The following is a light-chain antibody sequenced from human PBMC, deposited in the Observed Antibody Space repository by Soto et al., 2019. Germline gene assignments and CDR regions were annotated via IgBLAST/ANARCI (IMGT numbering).Light chain of an antibody. CDR1: QNINTW. CDR2: GGS. V-gene: IGKV1-5*03. J-gene: IGKJ1*01. Sequence: DIQMTQSPSTLSASVGDRITITCRASQNINTWLAWYQQKPGEAPKLLIYGGSTLERGVPSRFSGSGSGTEFTLTISRLQPDDFATFYCQQYKTYSRTFGHGTKVEVK. CDR3: QQYKTYSRT.